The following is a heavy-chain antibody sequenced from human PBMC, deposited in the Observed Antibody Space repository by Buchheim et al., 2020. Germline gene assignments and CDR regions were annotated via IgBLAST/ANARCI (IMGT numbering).Heavy chain of an antibody. CDR3: ARGDGQ. D-gene: IGHD3/OR15-3a*01. Sequence: VQLVESGGGLVQPGGSLRLSCAASGFIFSSYPMHWVRQAPGKGLEWVALILHDGSNKYYADSVKGRFTISRDNAKNSLYLQMNSLRDEDTAVYYCARGDGQWGQGTL. CDR2: ILHDGSNK. V-gene: IGHV3-30-3*01. J-gene: IGHJ4*02. CDR1: GFIFSSYP.